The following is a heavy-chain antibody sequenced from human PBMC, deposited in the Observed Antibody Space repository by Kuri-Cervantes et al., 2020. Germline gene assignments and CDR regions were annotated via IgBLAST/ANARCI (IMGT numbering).Heavy chain of an antibody. CDR2: ISYDGSNK. D-gene: IGHD3-22*01. J-gene: IGHJ4*02. Sequence: GGSLRLSCAASGFTFSSYAMHWVRQAPGKGLEWVAVISYDGSNKYYADSVKGRFTISRDNSKNTLYLQMNSLRAEDTAVYYWAKDQRRITMIVLVITYFDYWGQGTLVTVSS. CDR1: GFTFSSYA. CDR3: AKDQRRITMIVLVITYFDY. V-gene: IGHV3-30-3*01.